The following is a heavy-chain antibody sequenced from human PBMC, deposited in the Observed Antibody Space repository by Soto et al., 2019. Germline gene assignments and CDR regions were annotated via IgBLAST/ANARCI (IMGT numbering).Heavy chain of an antibody. CDR1: GFTFSSYA. D-gene: IGHD5-18*01. V-gene: IGHV3-30-3*01. CDR3: ARDPLWGTAMVLWYFDL. J-gene: IGHJ2*01. CDR2: ISYDGSNK. Sequence: QVQLVESGGGVVQPGRSLRLSCAASGFTFSSYAMHWVRQAPGKGLEWVAVISYDGSNKYYADSVKGRFTISRENSKNTLYLQVNSLRAEDTAVYYCARDPLWGTAMVLWYFDLWGRGTLFTVSS.